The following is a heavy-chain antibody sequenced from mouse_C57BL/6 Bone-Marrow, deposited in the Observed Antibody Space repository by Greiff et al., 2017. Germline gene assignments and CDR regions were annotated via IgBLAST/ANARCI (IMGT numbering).Heavy chain of an antibody. Sequence: QVQLQQPGAELVKPGASVKMSCKASGYTFTSYWITWVKQRPGQGLEWIGDIYPGSGSTNYNEKFKSQATLTVDTSSSTAYMQLSRLTSEDSAVYYCARATATAYDSNYDAMDYWGQGTSVTVSS. CDR1: GYTFTSYW. V-gene: IGHV1-55*01. J-gene: IGHJ4*01. D-gene: IGHD2-5*01. CDR3: ARATATAYDSNYDAMDY. CDR2: IYPGSGST.